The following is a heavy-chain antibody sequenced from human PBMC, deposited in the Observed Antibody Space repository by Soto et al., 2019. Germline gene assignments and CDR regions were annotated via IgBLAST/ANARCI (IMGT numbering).Heavy chain of an antibody. Sequence: GXSVKVSCKASGYTFNTYDIYWMRQATGQGLEWMGWINPYNGNTGYAQKFQGRVTVTRNTSISTVYMELSGLRTDDTAVYYCARRKERSGPHYFDYWGQGSQVTVSS. CDR2: INPYNGNT. J-gene: IGHJ4*02. CDR3: ARRKERSGPHYFDY. CDR1: GYTFNTYD. D-gene: IGHD6-25*01. V-gene: IGHV1-8*01.